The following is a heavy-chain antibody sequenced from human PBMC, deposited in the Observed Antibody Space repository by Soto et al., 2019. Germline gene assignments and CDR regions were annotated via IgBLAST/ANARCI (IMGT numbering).Heavy chain of an antibody. Sequence: PSETLSLTCTVSGGSISSYYWSWIRQPPGKGLEWIGYIYYSGSTNYNPSLKSRVTISVDTSKNQFSLKLSSVTAADTAVYYCARHALVVPAAGLDYWGQGTLVTVSS. CDR3: ARHALVVPAAGLDY. J-gene: IGHJ4*02. V-gene: IGHV4-59*08. D-gene: IGHD2-2*01. CDR2: IYYSGST. CDR1: GGSISSYY.